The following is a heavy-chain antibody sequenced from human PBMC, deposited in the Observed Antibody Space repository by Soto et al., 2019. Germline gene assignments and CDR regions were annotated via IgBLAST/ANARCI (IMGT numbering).Heavy chain of an antibody. Sequence: QITLKASGPTLVKPAQTLTLTCTFSGFSLSTSGLCVGWIRQPPGKALEWLSLIYWDDDTRYSPSLKSRLSITKDTSKNQVVLTMTTMDPMDTATYYCAQTRSVVVGAATLGDCFDPWGQGTMVTVCS. CDR2: IYWDDDT. CDR1: GFSLSTSGLC. V-gene: IGHV2-5*02. CDR3: AQTRSVVVGAATLGDCFDP. J-gene: IGHJ5*02. D-gene: IGHD2-15*01.